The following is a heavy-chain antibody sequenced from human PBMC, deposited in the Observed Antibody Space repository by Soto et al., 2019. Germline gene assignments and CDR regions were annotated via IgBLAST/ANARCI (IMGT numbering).Heavy chain of an antibody. CDR1: GFTFSSYG. V-gene: IGHV3-30*18. Sequence: GSLRLSCAAAGFTFSSYGMHWVRQAPGKGLEWVAVISYDGSNKYYADSVKGRFTISRDNSKNTLYLQMNSLRAEDTAVYYCAKDRLRLAAAPPGGGMYVWGQGTTVTVSS. CDR2: ISYDGSNK. J-gene: IGHJ6*02. CDR3: AKDRLRLAAAPPGGGMYV. D-gene: IGHD6-13*01.